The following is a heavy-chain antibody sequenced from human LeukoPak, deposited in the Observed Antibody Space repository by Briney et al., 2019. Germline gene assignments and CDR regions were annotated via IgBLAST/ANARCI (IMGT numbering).Heavy chain of an antibody. CDR1: GFTFSSDA. CDR2: ISGSGGST. Sequence: GGSLRLSCAASGFTFSSDAMSWVRQAPGKGPEWVSAISGSGGSTYYADSVKGRFTISRDNSKNTLYLQMNSLRAEDTAVYYCAKDGPDTAMGYYYYGMDVWGQGTTVTVSS. V-gene: IGHV3-23*01. D-gene: IGHD5-18*01. J-gene: IGHJ6*02. CDR3: AKDGPDTAMGYYYYGMDV.